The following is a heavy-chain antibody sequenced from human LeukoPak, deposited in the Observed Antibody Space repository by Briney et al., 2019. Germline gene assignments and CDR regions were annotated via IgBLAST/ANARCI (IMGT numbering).Heavy chain of an antibody. CDR2: ISGSGGST. Sequence: GGSLRLSCAASGFTFSSYAMSWVRQAPGKGLEWVSAISGSGGSTYYADSVKGRFTISRDNSKNTLYLQMNSLRAEDTAVYYRAKDLSRDGYNSYYYYGMDVWGQGTTVTVSS. J-gene: IGHJ6*02. V-gene: IGHV3-23*01. CDR1: GFTFSSYA. CDR3: AKDLSRDGYNSYYYYGMDV. D-gene: IGHD5-12*01.